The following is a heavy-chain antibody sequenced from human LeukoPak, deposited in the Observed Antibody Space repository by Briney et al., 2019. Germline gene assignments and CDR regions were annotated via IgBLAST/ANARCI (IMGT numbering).Heavy chain of an antibody. V-gene: IGHV4-4*07. CDR2: IYTSGTT. CDR1: GGSISSYY. Sequence: PSETLSLTCTVSGGSISSYYWSWIRQPAGKGLEWIGRIYTSGTTHYNPSLKSRVTMSVDTSKNQFSLKLSSVTAADTAVYYCARLSTVTTSLDYWGQGTLVTVSS. D-gene: IGHD4-17*01. J-gene: IGHJ4*02. CDR3: ARLSTVTTSLDY.